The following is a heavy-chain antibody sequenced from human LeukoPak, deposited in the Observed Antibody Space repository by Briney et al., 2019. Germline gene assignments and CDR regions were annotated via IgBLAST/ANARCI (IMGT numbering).Heavy chain of an antibody. J-gene: IGHJ4*02. CDR3: AKEQRIRHCSEGVCMEGYYFDY. V-gene: IGHV3-23*01. CDR1: GFDFSNNG. CDR2: LSRGGGTT. D-gene: IGHD2-8*01. Sequence: PGGSLRLSCGASGFDFSNNGMNWVRQAPGQGLEWVSGLSRGGGTTNYADSVKGRFTISRDKSKNMVFLQMNSLRPEDTAVYYCAKEQRIRHCSEGVCMEGYYFDYWGKGSLVTVSS.